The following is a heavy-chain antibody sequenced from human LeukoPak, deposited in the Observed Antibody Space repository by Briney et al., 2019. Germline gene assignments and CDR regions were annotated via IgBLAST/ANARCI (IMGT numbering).Heavy chain of an antibody. Sequence: GGSLRLSCAASGFTFSSYGMHWVRQAPGKGLEWVAVISYDGSNKYYADSVKGRFTISRDNSKNTLYLQMNSLRAEDTAVYYCAKDLGSYCSGGSCYCFDYWGQGTLVTVSS. CDR3: AKDLGSYCSGGSCYCFDY. V-gene: IGHV3-30*18. D-gene: IGHD2-15*01. CDR2: ISYDGSNK. J-gene: IGHJ4*02. CDR1: GFTFSSYG.